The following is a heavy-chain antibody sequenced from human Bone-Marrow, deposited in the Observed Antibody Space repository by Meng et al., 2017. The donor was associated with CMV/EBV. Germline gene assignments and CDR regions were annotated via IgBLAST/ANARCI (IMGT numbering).Heavy chain of an antibody. CDR3: ARRTHYYYYGMDV. CDR1: AYTFTGYY. D-gene: IGHD1-14*01. Sequence: NASAYTFTGYYMPWVRQAPGQGLEWMGWINPNSGGTNYAQKFQGRVTMTRDTSISTAYMELSRLRSDDTAVYYCARRTHYYYYGMDVWGQGTTVTVSS. CDR2: INPNSGGT. V-gene: IGHV1-2*02. J-gene: IGHJ6*02.